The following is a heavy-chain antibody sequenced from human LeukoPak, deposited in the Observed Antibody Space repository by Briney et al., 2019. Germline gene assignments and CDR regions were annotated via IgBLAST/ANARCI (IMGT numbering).Heavy chain of an antibody. D-gene: IGHD6-13*01. J-gene: IGHJ4*02. Sequence: NPSETLSLTCTVSGYSISSGYYWGWIRQPPGKGLEWFGSIYHSGSTYYNPSLKSRVTISVDTSKNQFSLKLSSVTAADTAVYYCARDRVIAAADNYFDYWGQGTLVTVSS. CDR2: IYHSGST. CDR1: GYSISSGYY. CDR3: ARDRVIAAADNYFDY. V-gene: IGHV4-38-2*02.